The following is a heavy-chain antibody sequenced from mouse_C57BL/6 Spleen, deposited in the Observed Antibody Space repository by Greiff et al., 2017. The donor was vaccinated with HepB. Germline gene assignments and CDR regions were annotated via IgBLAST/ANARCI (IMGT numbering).Heavy chain of an antibody. D-gene: IGHD2-2*01. V-gene: IGHV1-50*01. CDR3: ARYHGYYGYFDV. CDR1: GYTFTSYW. CDR2: IDPSDSYT. Sequence: VQLQQSGAELVKPGASVKLSCKASGYTFTSYWMQWVKQRPGQGLEWIGEIDPSDSYTNYNQKFKGKATLTVDTSSSTAYMQLSSLTSEDSAVYYCARYHGYYGYFDVWGTGTTVTVSS. J-gene: IGHJ1*03.